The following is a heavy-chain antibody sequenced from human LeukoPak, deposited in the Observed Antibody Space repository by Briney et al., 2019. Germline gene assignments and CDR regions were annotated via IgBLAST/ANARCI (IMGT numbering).Heavy chain of an antibody. Sequence: PGGSLRLSCAASGFTFSSYSMNWVRQAPGKGLEWVSYISRSSSTIYYADSVKGRFTISRDNAKNSLYLQMNSLRAEDTAVYYCARDLSTPGYCSGGSCYPVPWGQGTLVTVSS. J-gene: IGHJ5*02. CDR2: ISRSSSTI. V-gene: IGHV3-48*01. CDR1: GFTFSSYS. CDR3: ARDLSTPGYCSGGSCYPVP. D-gene: IGHD2-15*01.